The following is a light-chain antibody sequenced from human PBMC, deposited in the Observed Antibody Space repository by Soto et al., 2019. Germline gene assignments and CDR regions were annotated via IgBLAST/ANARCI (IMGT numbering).Light chain of an antibody. V-gene: IGKV3-15*01. Sequence: EKVMTQSPATLSLSLGERATLSCRASESVSNNLAWYHQRPGQAPRLLIYGASTRPTGIPDRFSGSGSGTEFTLTITSLQSEDFGFYFCQQYDYWLSLTFGGGTKV. CDR1: ESVSNN. CDR2: GAS. CDR3: QQYDYWLSLT. J-gene: IGKJ4*01.